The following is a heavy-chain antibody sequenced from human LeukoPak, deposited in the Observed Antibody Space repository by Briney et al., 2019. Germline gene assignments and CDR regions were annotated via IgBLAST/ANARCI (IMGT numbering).Heavy chain of an antibody. Sequence: GGSLRLSCATSGFIFSSYAMSWVRQAPGKGLEWVANIKQDGSEKYYVDSVKGRFTISRDNAKNSLYLQMNSLRAEDTAVYYCARAGYSSSWTLGYWGQGTLVTVSS. CDR3: ARAGYSSSWTLGY. CDR2: IKQDGSEK. D-gene: IGHD6-13*01. J-gene: IGHJ4*02. CDR1: GFIFSSYA. V-gene: IGHV3-7*01.